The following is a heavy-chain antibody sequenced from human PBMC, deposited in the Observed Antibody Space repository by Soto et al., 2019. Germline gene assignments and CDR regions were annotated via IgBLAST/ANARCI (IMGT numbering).Heavy chain of an antibody. D-gene: IGHD6-19*01. J-gene: IGHJ5*02. CDR3: ARDVVTAVAGSVNWFDP. Sequence: QVQLVESGGGVVQSGRSLTLSCAASGFSLRTYGIHGIRRAPGKGLEWVAFIRYDGTKKFYANSVKGRSTISKDNSNNTLYLQMSGLRAEDTAVYYCARDVVTAVAGSVNWFDPWGQGTLVTVSS. V-gene: IGHV3-33*01. CDR2: IRYDGTKK. CDR1: GFSLRTYG.